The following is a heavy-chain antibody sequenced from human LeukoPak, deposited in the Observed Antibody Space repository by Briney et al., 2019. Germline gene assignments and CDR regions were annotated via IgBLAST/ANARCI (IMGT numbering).Heavy chain of an antibody. V-gene: IGHV4-59*01. CDR1: GGSISSYY. Sequence: TSETLSLTCTVSGGSISSYYWSWIRQPPGKGLEYVAYIYYSGSTYYNPSLKSRVTISVDTSKNQFSLKLSSVTAADTAVYYCARAGYYYGSGSYYNTPHFDYWGQGTLVTVSS. CDR2: IYYSGST. D-gene: IGHD3-10*01. J-gene: IGHJ4*02. CDR3: ARAGYYYGSGSYYNTPHFDY.